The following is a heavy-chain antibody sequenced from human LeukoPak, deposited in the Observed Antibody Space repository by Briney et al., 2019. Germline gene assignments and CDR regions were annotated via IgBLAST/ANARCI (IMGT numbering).Heavy chain of an antibody. V-gene: IGHV1-18*01. Sequence: ASVKVSCKASGYTFTSYGISWVRQAPGQGLEWMGWISAYNGNTNYAQKLQGRVTMTTDTSTSTAYMELRSLRSDDTAVYYCARLERATMGNDAFDIWGQGTMVTVSS. CDR2: ISAYNGNT. CDR1: GYTFTSYG. D-gene: IGHD5-24*01. J-gene: IGHJ3*02. CDR3: ARLERATMGNDAFDI.